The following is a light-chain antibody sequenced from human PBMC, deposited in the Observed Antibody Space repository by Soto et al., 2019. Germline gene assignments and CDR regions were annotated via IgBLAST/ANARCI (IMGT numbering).Light chain of an antibody. V-gene: IGKV3-11*01. CDR2: DAS. CDR3: QQRSNWLLT. J-gene: IGKJ4*01. Sequence: EIVMTQSPGTLSLSPGERATLSCRASQSVSSYLAWYQQKPGQAPRLLIYDASNRATGIPARFSGSGSGTDFTLTISSLEPGDFAVYYCQQRSNWLLTFGGGTKVDI. CDR1: QSVSSY.